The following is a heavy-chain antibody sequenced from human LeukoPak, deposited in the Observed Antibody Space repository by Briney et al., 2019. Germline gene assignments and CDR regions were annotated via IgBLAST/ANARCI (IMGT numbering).Heavy chain of an antibody. CDR1: GYTFTNYY. V-gene: IGHV1-46*01. CDR2: INPGGDNT. CDR3: ARANYYDSNRYSPFDD. J-gene: IGHJ4*02. Sequence: ASVKVSCKASGYTFTNYYIHWVRQAPGQGLEWMGLINPGGDNTDYAQNFQGRVTMTRDTSTSTVYMGLSSLRPEDTALYYCARANYYDSNRYSPFDDWGQGTLVTVSS. D-gene: IGHD3-22*01.